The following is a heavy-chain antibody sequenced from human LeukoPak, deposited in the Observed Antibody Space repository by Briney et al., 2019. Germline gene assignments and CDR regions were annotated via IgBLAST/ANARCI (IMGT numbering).Heavy chain of an antibody. CDR3: ARGYSSSWDWYFDL. D-gene: IGHD6-13*01. CDR1: GFTFGNYW. CDR2: ISNDGSNT. J-gene: IGHJ2*01. V-gene: IGHV3-74*01. Sequence: GGSLRLSCAASGFTFGNYWMHWVRQVPGKGLVWVSRISNDGSNTAYADSVKGRFTISRDNAKNTLYLQMNSLRAEDTAVYYCARGYSSSWDWYFDLWGRGTLVTVSS.